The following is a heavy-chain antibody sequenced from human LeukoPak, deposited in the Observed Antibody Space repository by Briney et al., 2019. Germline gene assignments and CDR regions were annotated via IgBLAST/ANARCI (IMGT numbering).Heavy chain of an antibody. CDR3: TRGISRGYSFDY. CDR2: ISDSGGST. D-gene: IGHD3-22*01. Sequence: GGSLRLSCAASGFTFSSYAMSWVRQAPGKGLEWVSAISDSGGSTHYADSVKGRFTISRDNSKNTLCVQMNSLRAEDTAVYYCTRGISRGYSFDYWGQGTLVTVSS. V-gene: IGHV3-23*01. J-gene: IGHJ4*02. CDR1: GFTFSSYA.